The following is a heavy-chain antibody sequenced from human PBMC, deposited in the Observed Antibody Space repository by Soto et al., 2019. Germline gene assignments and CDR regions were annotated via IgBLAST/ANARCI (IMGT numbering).Heavy chain of an antibody. J-gene: IGHJ4*02. V-gene: IGHV5-51*01. CDR3: ARPPNCSGGSCYFDY. CDR1: GYSFTSYW. Sequence: GESLKISCKGSGYSFTSYWIGWVRQMPGKGLEWMGIIYPGDSDTRYSPSFQGQVTISADKPISTAYLQWSSLKASDTAMYYCARPPNCSGGSCYFDYWGQGTLVTVSS. D-gene: IGHD2-15*01. CDR2: IYPGDSDT.